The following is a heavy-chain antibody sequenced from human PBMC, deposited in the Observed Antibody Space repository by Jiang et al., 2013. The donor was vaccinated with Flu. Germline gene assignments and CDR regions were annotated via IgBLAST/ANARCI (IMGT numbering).Heavy chain of an antibody. CDR1: GGSISGSY. D-gene: IGHD2-15*01. J-gene: IGHJ3*02. CDR2: IYNTESSDYSGST. V-gene: IGHV4-59*01. Sequence: GPGLVKPSETLSLTCTVSGGSISGSYWSWIRQPPGKGLEWIGYIYNTESSDYSGSTNYNPSLQSRVTISVDTSKNQFSLNLRSVTAADTAVYYCARDPDCSGGSCPAFDIWGQGDTGHRLF. CDR3: ARDPDCSGGSCPAFDI.